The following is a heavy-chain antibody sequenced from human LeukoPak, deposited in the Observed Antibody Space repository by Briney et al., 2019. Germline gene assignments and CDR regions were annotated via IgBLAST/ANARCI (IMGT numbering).Heavy chain of an antibody. V-gene: IGHV1-8*02. CDR2: MNPNSGNT. Sequence: ASVKVSCKASGYTFRSYGISWVRQAPGQGLEWMGWMNPNSGNTGYAQKFQGRVTMTRNTSISTAYMELSSLRSEDTAVYYCARGVVRWNRRITMVRGVSGYFDYWGQGTLVTVSS. J-gene: IGHJ4*02. CDR3: ARGVVRWNRRITMVRGVSGYFDY. CDR1: GYTFRSYG. D-gene: IGHD3-10*01.